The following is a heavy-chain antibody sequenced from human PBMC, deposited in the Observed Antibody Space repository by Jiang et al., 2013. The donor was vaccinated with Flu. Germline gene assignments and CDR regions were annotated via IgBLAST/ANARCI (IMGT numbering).Heavy chain of an antibody. CDR1: GGSISSSSYY. CDR3: ARQGVDTAEQLMNFDY. V-gene: IGHV4-39*01. J-gene: IGHJ4*02. CDR2: IYYSGST. Sequence: GSGLLKPSETLSLTCTVSGGSISSSSYYWGWIRQPPGKGLEWIGSIYYSGSTYYNPSLKSRVTISVDTSKNQFSLKLSSVTAADTAVYYCARQGVDTAEQLMNFDYWGQGTLVTVSS. D-gene: IGHD5-18*01.